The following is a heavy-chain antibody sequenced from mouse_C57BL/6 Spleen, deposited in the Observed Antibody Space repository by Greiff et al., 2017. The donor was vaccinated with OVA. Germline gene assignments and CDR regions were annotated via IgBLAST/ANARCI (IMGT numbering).Heavy chain of an antibody. CDR1: GYAFSSSW. Sequence: LQESGPELVKPGASVKISCKASGYAFSSSWMNWVKQRPGKGLEWIGRIYPGDGDTNYNGKFKGKATLTADKSSSTAYMQLSSLTSEDSAVYFCARILDWNYFDYWGQGTTLTVSS. CDR3: ARILDWNYFDY. V-gene: IGHV1-82*01. J-gene: IGHJ2*01. CDR2: IYPGDGDT. D-gene: IGHD1-1*01.